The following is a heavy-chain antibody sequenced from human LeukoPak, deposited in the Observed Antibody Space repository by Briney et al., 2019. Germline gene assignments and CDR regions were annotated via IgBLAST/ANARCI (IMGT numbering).Heavy chain of an antibody. J-gene: IGHJ6*04. V-gene: IGHV3-73*01. CDR1: GFTFSGSA. D-gene: IGHD3-10*01. Sequence: GGSLRLSCAASGFTFSGSAMHWVCQASGKGLEWVGRIRSKANSYATAYAASVKGRFTISRDDSKNTAYLQMNSLKTEDTAVYYCTRDNGRITMVRGVTYYYYYGMDVWGKGTTVTVSS. CDR3: TRDNGRITMVRGVTYYYYYGMDV. CDR2: IRSKANSYAT.